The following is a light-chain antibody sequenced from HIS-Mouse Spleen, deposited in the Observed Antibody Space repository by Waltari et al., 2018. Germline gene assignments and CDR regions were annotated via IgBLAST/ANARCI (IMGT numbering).Light chain of an antibody. V-gene: IGLV1-47*01. CDR2: RNS. J-gene: IGLJ1*01. CDR1: SSNIGSNY. Sequence: QSVLTQPPSASGTPGQRVTISCSGSSSNIGSNYVYWYQQLPGTAPKLLIYRNSQRPSWVPDRFSGSKSGTSASLAISGLRSEDEADYYCAAWDDSLSGYVFGTGTKVTVL. CDR3: AAWDDSLSGYV.